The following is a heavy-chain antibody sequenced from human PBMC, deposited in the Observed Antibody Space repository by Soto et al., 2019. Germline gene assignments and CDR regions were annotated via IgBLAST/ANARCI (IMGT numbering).Heavy chain of an antibody. Sequence: SETLSLTCTVSGGSVSSGSYYWSWIRQPPGKGLEWIGYIYYSGSTDYNPSLKSRVTISVDTSKNQFSLKLSSVTAADTAVYYCAREYILARDAFAISGQGTMVIVSS. V-gene: IGHV4-61*01. D-gene: IGHD5-18*01. CDR1: GGSVSSGSYY. J-gene: IGHJ3*02. CDR2: IYYSGST. CDR3: AREYILARDAFAI.